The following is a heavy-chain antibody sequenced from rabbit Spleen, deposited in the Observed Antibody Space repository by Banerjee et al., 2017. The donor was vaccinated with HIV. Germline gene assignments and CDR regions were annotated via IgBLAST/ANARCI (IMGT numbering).Heavy chain of an antibody. CDR1: GFDFSSSYY. CDR2: IYNGDGST. J-gene: IGHJ4*01. Sequence: QEQLEESGGDLVQPEGSLTLTCTTSGFDFSSSYYMCWLRQAPGKRPEWIACIYNGDGSTYYASWVNGQFTLSKTSSTTVTLQMTSLTAADTATYFCARAIYGDGTYWGLWGQGTLVTVS. CDR3: ARAIYGDGTYWGL. V-gene: IGHV1S45*01. D-gene: IGHD2-1*01.